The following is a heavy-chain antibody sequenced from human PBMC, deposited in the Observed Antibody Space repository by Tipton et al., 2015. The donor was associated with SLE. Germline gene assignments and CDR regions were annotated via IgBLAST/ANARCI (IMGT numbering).Heavy chain of an antibody. J-gene: IGHJ3*02. CDR3: ARGRTRRNEAYDM. CDR2: ISAYNGNT. V-gene: IGHV1-18*01. D-gene: IGHD1-1*01. CDR1: GYTFSNYQ. Sequence: QVQLVQSGAEVKKPGASVKVSCKTSGYTFSNYQITWVRQAPGQGLEWMGWISAYNGNTYYAQKLQGRVTMTTDTSTNAAYMELRSLRSDDTAVYFCARGRTRRNEAYDMWGQGTLVTVSS.